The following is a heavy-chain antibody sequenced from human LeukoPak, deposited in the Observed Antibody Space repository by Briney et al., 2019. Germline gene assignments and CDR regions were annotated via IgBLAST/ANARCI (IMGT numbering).Heavy chain of an antibody. V-gene: IGHV3-30*02. Sequence: GGSLRLSCAASGSNFSNYDMHWVRQAPGKGLEWVPFIRYDGSDKYYADSVKGRFTISRDNSKNTLYLQMNSLRTEDTAVYYCAKGDTSWGQGTLVTVSS. CDR1: GSNFSNYD. CDR2: IRYDGSDK. J-gene: IGHJ5*02. CDR3: AKGDTS. D-gene: IGHD2-21*02.